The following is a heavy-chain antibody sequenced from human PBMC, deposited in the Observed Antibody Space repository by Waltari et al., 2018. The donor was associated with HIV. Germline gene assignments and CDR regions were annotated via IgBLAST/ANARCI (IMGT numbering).Heavy chain of an antibody. D-gene: IGHD1-26*01. CDR2: ISSSGSTI. Sequence: EVQVVESGGGLVQPGGSLRSSCASSGFTFSTYEMNWGRQAPGKGLEWVSYISSSGSTIYYADSVKGRFTISRDNAKNSLYLQMNSLRAEDTAVYFCARDGSSYYGLDYWGRGTLVTVSS. CDR1: GFTFSTYE. CDR3: ARDGSSYYGLDY. V-gene: IGHV3-48*03. J-gene: IGHJ4*02.